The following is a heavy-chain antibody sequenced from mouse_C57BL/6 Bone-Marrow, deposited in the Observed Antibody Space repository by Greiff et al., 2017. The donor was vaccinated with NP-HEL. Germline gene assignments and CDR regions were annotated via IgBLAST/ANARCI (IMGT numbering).Heavy chain of an antibody. V-gene: IGHV1-82*01. CDR3: ANPYYYGSSYDAMDY. CDR2: IYPGDGDT. Sequence: VQLQQSGPELVKPGASVKISCKASGYAFSSSWMNWVKQRPGKGLEWIGRIYPGDGDTNYNGKFKGKATLTADKTSSTAYMQLSSLTSEDSAVYFCANPYYYGSSYDAMDYWGQGTSVTVSS. J-gene: IGHJ4*01. D-gene: IGHD1-1*01. CDR1: GYAFSSSW.